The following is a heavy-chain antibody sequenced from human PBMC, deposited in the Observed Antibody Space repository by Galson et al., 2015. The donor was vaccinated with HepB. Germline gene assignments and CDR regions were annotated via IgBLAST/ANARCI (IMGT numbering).Heavy chain of an antibody. CDR2: IGTAGDT. CDR3: ARGTWTAYFDY. V-gene: IGHV3-13*04. J-gene: IGHJ4*02. CDR1: GFTFSSYD. Sequence: SLRLSCAASGFTFSSYDMHWVRQATGKGLEWVSAIGTAGDTYYPGSVKGRFTISRENAKNSLYLQMNSLRAGDTAVYYCARGTWTAYFDYWGQGTLVTVSS. D-gene: IGHD1-1*01.